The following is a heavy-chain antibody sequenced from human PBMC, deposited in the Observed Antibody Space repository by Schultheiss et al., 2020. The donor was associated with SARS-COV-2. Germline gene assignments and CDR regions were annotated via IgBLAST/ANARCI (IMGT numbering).Heavy chain of an antibody. D-gene: IGHD2-15*01. Sequence: SETLSLTCTVSGGSISSSNWWSWVRQPPGKGLEWIGEIYHSGSTYYNPSLKSRVTISVDTSKNQFSLKLSSVTAADTAVYYCASTRSRRATAVDYWGQGTLVTVSS. CDR1: GGSISSSNW. CDR2: IYHSGST. V-gene: IGHV4-4*02. CDR3: ASTRSRRATAVDY. J-gene: IGHJ4*02.